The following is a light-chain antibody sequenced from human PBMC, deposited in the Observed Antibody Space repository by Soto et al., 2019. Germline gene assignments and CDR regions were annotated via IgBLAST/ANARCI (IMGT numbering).Light chain of an antibody. CDR2: RND. Sequence: QSVLTQPPSTSGTPGQRVTISCSGSSSNIGTNYVYWYQQFPGTAPKLLIYRNDQRPSGVPDRFSGSKSGTSASLAISGLRSEDEADYYCAAWDDSLRGPLFGEGTKLTVL. CDR1: SSNIGTNY. CDR3: AAWDDSLRGPL. V-gene: IGLV1-47*01. J-gene: IGLJ3*02.